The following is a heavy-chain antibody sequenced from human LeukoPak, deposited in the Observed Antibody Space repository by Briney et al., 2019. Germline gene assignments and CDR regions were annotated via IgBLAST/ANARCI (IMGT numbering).Heavy chain of an antibody. Sequence: SGPTLVKPSETLSLTCTVSGGSIRSYYWNWIRQPPGKGLEWIGYIYYSGNTNYNPSLKSRVTISVDTSKNQFSLKLSSVTAADTAVYYCATDNSYGSGSYYTWGQGTLVTVSS. V-gene: IGHV4-59*01. CDR1: GGSIRSYY. D-gene: IGHD3-10*01. CDR2: IYYSGNT. J-gene: IGHJ4*02. CDR3: ATDNSYGSGSYYT.